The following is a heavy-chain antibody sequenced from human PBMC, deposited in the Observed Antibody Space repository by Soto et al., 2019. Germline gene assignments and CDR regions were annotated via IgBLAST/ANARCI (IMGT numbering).Heavy chain of an antibody. CDR1: GGSISSGGYY. V-gene: IGHV4-31*03. J-gene: IGHJ4*02. CDR2: IYYSGST. D-gene: IGHD5-18*01. Sequence: QVQLQESGPGLVKPSQTLSLTCTVSGGSISSGGYYWSWIRQHPGKGLEWIGYIYYSGSTYYNPSHKPRFTISVDPSKHQCSLKLSSVTAADTAVYYCASLDTRGHNPGGWYWGQGTLVTVSS. CDR3: ASLDTRGHNPGGWY.